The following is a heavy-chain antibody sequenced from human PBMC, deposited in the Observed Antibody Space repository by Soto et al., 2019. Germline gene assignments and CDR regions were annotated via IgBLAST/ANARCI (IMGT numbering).Heavy chain of an antibody. Sequence: EVQLLESGGGLVQPGGSLRLSCAASGFTFNSFAMSWVRQAPGKGLEWVAAISGGGDTTYYADSVKGRFTISRDNSKNTLYLKMNSLTAEDTAVYYCAKRTIFGVSRLFDYWGQGTLVTVSS. CDR1: GFTFNSFA. D-gene: IGHD3-3*01. CDR3: AKRTIFGVSRLFDY. CDR2: ISGGGDTT. V-gene: IGHV3-23*01. J-gene: IGHJ4*02.